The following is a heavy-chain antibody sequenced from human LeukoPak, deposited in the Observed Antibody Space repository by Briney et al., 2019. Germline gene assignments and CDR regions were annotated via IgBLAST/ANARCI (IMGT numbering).Heavy chain of an antibody. D-gene: IGHD1-1*01. J-gene: IGHJ4*02. CDR1: GFTFSSYA. CDR3: AKDGPQLRYYFDY. CDR2: ISGSGGYT. V-gene: IGHV3-23*01. Sequence: GGSLRLSCAASGFTFSSYAMNWVRQAPGKGLEWVSAISGSGGYTYYADSVKGRLTISRDNSKNTLYLQMNSLRAEDTAVYYCAKDGPQLRYYFDYWGQGTLVTVSS.